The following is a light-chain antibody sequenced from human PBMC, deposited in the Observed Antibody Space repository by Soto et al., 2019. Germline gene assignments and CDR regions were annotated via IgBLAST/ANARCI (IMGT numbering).Light chain of an antibody. V-gene: IGKV3-20*01. CDR3: QQYNNWPPYT. CDR1: QSVSTSS. Sequence: EIVLTQSPGTLSLSPGERATLSCRASQSVSTSSLAWYQQKPGQAPRLLIYGASNRATGIPDRVSASGSGADFTLSISRLEPEDFAVYYCQQYNNWPPYTFGQGTKLEIK. CDR2: GAS. J-gene: IGKJ2*01.